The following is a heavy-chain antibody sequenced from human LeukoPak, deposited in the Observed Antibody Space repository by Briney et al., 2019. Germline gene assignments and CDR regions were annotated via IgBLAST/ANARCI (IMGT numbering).Heavy chain of an antibody. Sequence: GGSLRLSCAASGFTVSDNYMTWVRQAPGKGLEWVSGIYSGGSTYYADSVKGRFIISRHNSNNTLYLQMNSLRAEDTAVYYCARGGYSSSWYFDYWGQGTLVTVSS. V-gene: IGHV3-53*04. J-gene: IGHJ4*02. CDR3: ARGGYSSSWYFDY. CDR1: GFTVSDNY. D-gene: IGHD6-13*01. CDR2: IYSGGST.